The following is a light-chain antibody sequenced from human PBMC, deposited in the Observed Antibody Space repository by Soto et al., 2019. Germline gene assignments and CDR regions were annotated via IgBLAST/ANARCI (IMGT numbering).Light chain of an antibody. CDR2: DVS. V-gene: IGKV3-15*01. CDR1: QGVTTN. CDR3: QQYNNWPFS. J-gene: IGKJ5*01. Sequence: EIVMTQAPATLSVXPXXXXXLXXRAGQGVTTNFAWYQQKSGQSPRLLIYDVSTRATGVPARFSGTGSETDFTLTISGLQSDDSAVYFCQQYNNWPFSFGQGTRLEIK.